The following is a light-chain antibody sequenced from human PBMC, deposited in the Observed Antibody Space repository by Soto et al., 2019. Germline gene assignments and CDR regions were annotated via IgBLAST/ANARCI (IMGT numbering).Light chain of an antibody. CDR2: KAS. CDR1: QSISSW. CDR3: QQYNSYSRT. V-gene: IGKV1-5*03. Sequence: DIQMTQSPSTLSASVGDRVTITCRASQSISSWLAWYQQKPGKAPKLLIYKASSLESGAPSRFSGSGSGTECTLTISSLQPDDFATYYCQQYNSYSRTFGQGTKVEIK. J-gene: IGKJ1*01.